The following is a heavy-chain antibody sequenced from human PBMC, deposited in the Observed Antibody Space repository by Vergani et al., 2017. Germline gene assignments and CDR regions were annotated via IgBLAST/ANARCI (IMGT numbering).Heavy chain of an antibody. J-gene: IGHJ5*02. CDR1: GFTVSSNY. CDR2: IYYSGST. V-gene: IGHV4-59*05. Sequence: VQLVETGGGLIQPGGSLRLSCAASGFTVSSNYMSWVRQAPGKGLEWIGSIYYSGSTYYNPSLKSRVTISVDTSKNQFSLKPSSVTAADTAVYYCARHAPLWPDRGAGWFDPWGQGTLVTVSS. D-gene: IGHD2/OR15-2a*01. CDR3: ARHAPLWPDRGAGWFDP.